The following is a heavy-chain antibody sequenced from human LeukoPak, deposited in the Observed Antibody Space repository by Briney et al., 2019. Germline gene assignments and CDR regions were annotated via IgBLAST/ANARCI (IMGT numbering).Heavy chain of an antibody. CDR3: ARRQYREGGYSYGSLDY. J-gene: IGHJ4*02. CDR2: IYPGDSDT. CDR1: GDSFTSYW. D-gene: IGHD5-18*01. V-gene: IGHV5-51*01. Sequence: GESLKISCKGSGDSFTSYWIGWVRQMPGKGLEWMGIIYPGDSDTRYSPSFQGQVTISADKSISTAYLQWSSLKASDTAMYYCARRQYREGGYSYGSLDYWGQGTLVTVSS.